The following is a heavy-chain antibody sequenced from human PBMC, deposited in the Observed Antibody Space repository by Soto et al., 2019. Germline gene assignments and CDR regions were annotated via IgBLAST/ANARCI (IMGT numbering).Heavy chain of an antibody. CDR1: GYTLTELS. Sequence: ASVKVSCKVSGYTLTELSMHWVRQAPGKGLEWMGGFDPEDGETIYAQKFQGRVTMTEDTSTDTAYMELSSLRSEDTAVYYCAALSYSSGEFDPRGQGTLVTVSS. CDR3: AALSYSSGEFDP. D-gene: IGHD6-25*01. J-gene: IGHJ5*02. V-gene: IGHV1-24*01. CDR2: FDPEDGET.